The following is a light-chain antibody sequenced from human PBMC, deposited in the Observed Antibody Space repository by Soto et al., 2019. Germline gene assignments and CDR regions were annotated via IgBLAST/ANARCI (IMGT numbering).Light chain of an antibody. V-gene: IGKV3-15*01. J-gene: IGKJ4*01. CDR1: QSVSSN. CDR3: HQYNNWPLT. Sequence: EIVMTQSPATLSVSPGERATLSCRASQSVSSNLAWYQQKPGQAPRLLSYGASTRATGIPARFSGSGSGTECTLTISSLQSEDFAVYYCHQYNNWPLTFGGGTKVEIK. CDR2: GAS.